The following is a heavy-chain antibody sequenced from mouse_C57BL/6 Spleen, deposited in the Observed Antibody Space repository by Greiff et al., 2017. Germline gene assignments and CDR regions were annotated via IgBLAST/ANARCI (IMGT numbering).Heavy chain of an antibody. CDR2: ISSGSSTI. V-gene: IGHV5-17*01. J-gene: IGHJ4*01. Sequence: EVQLVEPGGGLVKPGASLKLSCAASGFTFSDYGMHWVRQAPEKGLEWVAYISSGSSTIYYADTVKGRFTISRDNATNTLFLQMTRLRSEDTAMYYCARGSNYVGAMDYWGQGTSVTVSS. CDR1: GFTFSDYG. D-gene: IGHD2-5*01. CDR3: ARGSNYVGAMDY.